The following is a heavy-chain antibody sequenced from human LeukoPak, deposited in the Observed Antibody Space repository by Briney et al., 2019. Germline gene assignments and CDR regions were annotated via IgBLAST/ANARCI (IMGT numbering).Heavy chain of an antibody. J-gene: IGHJ6*03. CDR2: CDPEEDEA. Sequence: ASVTVSCKVSGYTLTELAMYWVWKAPGKGQEWIGGCDPEEDEAIYAQKFQSRVNITEATSTDTAYMELSSLRSEDTAVYCCATVGEFLYTDVWGKGTTVTVSS. CDR3: ATVGEFLYTDV. V-gene: IGHV1-24*01. CDR1: GYTLTELA. D-gene: IGHD3-10*01.